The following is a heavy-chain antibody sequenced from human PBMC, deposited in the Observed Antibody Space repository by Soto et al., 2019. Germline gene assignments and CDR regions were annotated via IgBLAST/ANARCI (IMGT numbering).Heavy chain of an antibody. J-gene: IGHJ5*02. V-gene: IGHV4-38-2*02. D-gene: IGHD1-26*01. CDR3: AREGPHKWGSGFDP. CDR1: DYSIRTGYY. CDR2: ISHSGGS. Sequence: NPSETLSLTCGVSDYSIRTGYYWAWIRQSPTKGLEWIGSISHSGGSSYNPSFESRATISLVTSKNQFFLTMTSVTAADTAIYYCAREGPHKWGSGFDPLAPGLLLNVFS.